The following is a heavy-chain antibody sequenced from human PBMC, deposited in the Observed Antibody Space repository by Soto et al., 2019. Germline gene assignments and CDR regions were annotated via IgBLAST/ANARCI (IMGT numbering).Heavy chain of an antibody. D-gene: IGHD3-10*01. CDR2: INPSSGDT. CDR3: ARPLLGGPGDWWFDP. CDR1: GFTLTNYY. Sequence: QVQLVQSGAEVVKPGASVRVSCKASGFTLTNYYIHWLRQTPGQGYEWMGIINPSSGDTHYAQKFQGRVTMTRDTSTSTVYLEVSGLRSDDTALYYCARPLLGGPGDWWFDPWGQGTLVTVSS. V-gene: IGHV1-46*01. J-gene: IGHJ5*02.